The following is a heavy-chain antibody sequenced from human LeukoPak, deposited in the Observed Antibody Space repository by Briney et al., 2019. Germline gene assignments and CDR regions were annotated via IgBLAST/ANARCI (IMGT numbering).Heavy chain of an antibody. CDR3: AADSYYYGSDGDY. CDR1: GFTFTSSA. Sequence: GTSVKVSCKASGFTFTSSAVQWVRQARGQRLEWIGWIVVGSGNTNYAQKFQERVTITRDMSTSTAYMKLSSLRSEDTAVYYCAADSYYYGSDGDYWGQGTLVTVSS. D-gene: IGHD3-10*01. J-gene: IGHJ4*02. V-gene: IGHV1-58*01. CDR2: IVVGSGNT.